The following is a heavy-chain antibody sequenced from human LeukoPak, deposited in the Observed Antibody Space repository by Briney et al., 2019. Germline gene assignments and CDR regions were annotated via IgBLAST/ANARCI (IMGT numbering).Heavy chain of an antibody. V-gene: IGHV3-23*01. J-gene: IGHJ3*02. CDR2: ISGSGGST. Sequence: GGSLRLSCAASGFTFSSYAMSWVRQAPGKGLEWVSAISGSGGSTYYADSVKGRFTISRDNSRNTLYLQMNSLRAEDTAVYYCAKVYSSSWYPDAFDIWGQGTMVTVSS. CDR3: AKVYSSSWYPDAFDI. CDR1: GFTFSSYA. D-gene: IGHD6-13*01.